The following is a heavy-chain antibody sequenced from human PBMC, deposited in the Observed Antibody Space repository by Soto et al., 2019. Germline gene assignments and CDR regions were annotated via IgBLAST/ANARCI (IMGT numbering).Heavy chain of an antibody. CDR3: AKELGLWSGYLDAFDI. CDR2: TSYDGSKK. V-gene: IGHV3-30*18. J-gene: IGHJ3*02. Sequence: QVQLVESGGGVVQPGRSRRLSCAASGFTFSSYGMHWVRQAPGKGLEWVAVTSYDGSKKYYGDSVKGRFTISRDNSMNTLYLKMDSLSAEDTAVYYCAKELGLWSGYLDAFDIWGQGTMVTVSS. CDR1: GFTFSSYG. D-gene: IGHD3-3*01.